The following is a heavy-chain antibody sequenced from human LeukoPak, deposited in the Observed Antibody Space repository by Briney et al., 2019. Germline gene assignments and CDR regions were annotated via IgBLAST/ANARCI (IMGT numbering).Heavy chain of an antibody. V-gene: IGHV3-15*01. CDR3: TTPPD. Sequence: NAGGSLRLSCTASGLSFSDAWMTWVRQAPGKGLEWVGRIKPIATGGTTEYAAPVKGRFTISRDDSKNTVYLQMNSLESEDTAVYYCTTPPDWGQGTLVTVSS. CDR1: GLSFSDAW. CDR2: IKPIATGGTT. J-gene: IGHJ4*02.